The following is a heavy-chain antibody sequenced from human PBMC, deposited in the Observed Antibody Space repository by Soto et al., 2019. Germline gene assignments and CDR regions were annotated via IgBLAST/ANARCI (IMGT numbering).Heavy chain of an antibody. J-gene: IGHJ6*02. CDR1: RNNVYINSAP. D-gene: IGHD6-6*01. V-gene: IGHV6-1*01. CDR3: ARSPGSSGYYYYYGMDV. Sequence: QTLSLHYAISRNNVYINSAPWNWIRPSPSRGLEWLRRTYYRSKWYNDYAVSVKRRITINPDTSKNQFSLQLNSVTPVDTAVYYCARSPGSSGYYYYYGMDVWGQGKTVTVS. CDR2: TYYRSKWYN.